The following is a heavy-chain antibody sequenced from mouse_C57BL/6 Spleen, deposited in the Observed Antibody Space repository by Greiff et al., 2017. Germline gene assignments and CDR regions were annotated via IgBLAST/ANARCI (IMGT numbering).Heavy chain of an antibody. J-gene: IGHJ1*03. CDR3: AREPTVVATGGYFDV. D-gene: IGHD1-1*01. Sequence: QVQLQQPGAELVKPGASVKLSCKASGYTFTSYWMHWVKQRPGQGLEWIGMIHPNSGSTNYNEKFKSKATLTVDKSSSTAYMQLSSLTSEDSAVYYCAREPTVVATGGYFDVWGTGTTVTVSS. CDR1: GYTFTSYW. V-gene: IGHV1-64*01. CDR2: IHPNSGST.